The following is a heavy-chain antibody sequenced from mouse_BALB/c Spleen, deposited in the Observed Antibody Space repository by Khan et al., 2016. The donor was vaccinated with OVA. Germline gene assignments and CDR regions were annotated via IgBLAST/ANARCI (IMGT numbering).Heavy chain of an antibody. J-gene: IGHJ1*01. CDR3: ARCYGNYGWYFDV. V-gene: IGHV2-9*02. CDR1: GFSLTSYG. Sequence: QVQLKQSGPGLVAPSQSLSLTCTVSGFSLTSYGVHWVRQPPGKGLEWLGVIWTGGSTNYNSAIMSRLSISKDNSKSQVFFKMNSLQTDDTAMYYCARCYGNYGWYFDVWGAGTTVTVSS. CDR2: IWTGGST. D-gene: IGHD2-1*01.